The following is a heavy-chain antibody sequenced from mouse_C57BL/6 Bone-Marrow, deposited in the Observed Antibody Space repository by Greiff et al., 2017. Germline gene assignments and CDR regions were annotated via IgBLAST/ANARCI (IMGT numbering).Heavy chain of an antibody. CDR2: INPGSGGT. CDR1: GYAFTNYL. CDR3: SRSGYYDGSSHFAY. Sequence: VQLQQSGAELVRPGASVKLSCKASGYAFTNYLIEWVKQRPGQGLEWIGRINPGSGGTNYNEKFKGKATLTADKSSSTAYMELSSLTSEDSAVYFCSRSGYYDGSSHFAYWGQGTLVTVSA. V-gene: IGHV1-54*01. D-gene: IGHD1-1*01. J-gene: IGHJ3*01.